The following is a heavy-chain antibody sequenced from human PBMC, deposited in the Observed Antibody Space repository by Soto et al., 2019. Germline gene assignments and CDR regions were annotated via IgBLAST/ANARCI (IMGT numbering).Heavy chain of an antibody. CDR2: ISAYNGNT. J-gene: IGHJ4*02. D-gene: IGHD3-22*01. CDR3: ARSLRREYYYDSSGYSFGY. CDR1: GYTFTSYG. Sequence: ASVKVSCKASGYTFTSYGISWMRQAPGQGLEWMGWISAYNGNTNYAQKLQGRVTMTTDTSTSTAYMELRSLRSDDTAVYYCARSLRREYYYDSSGYSFGYWXQGALLTVSS. V-gene: IGHV1-18*01.